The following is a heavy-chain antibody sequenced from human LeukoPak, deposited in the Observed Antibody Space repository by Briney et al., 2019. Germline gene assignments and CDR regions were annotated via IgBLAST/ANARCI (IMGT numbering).Heavy chain of an antibody. CDR2: IRYDGGNA. V-gene: IGHV3-30*02. CDR3: ARDRTTFDYFDY. CDR1: GFTLSRCG. J-gene: IGHJ4*02. D-gene: IGHD3-16*01. Sequence: GGSLRLSCAASGFTLSRCGMHWVHQAPGKGLEWVAFIRYDGGNAYYADSVKGRFTISRDNAKKSLYLQMNSLRAEDTAVYYCARDRTTFDYFDYWGQGTLVTVSS.